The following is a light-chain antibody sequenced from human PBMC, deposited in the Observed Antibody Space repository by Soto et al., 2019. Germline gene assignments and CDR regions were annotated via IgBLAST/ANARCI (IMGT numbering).Light chain of an antibody. CDR2: AAS. CDR1: QSISSY. V-gene: IGKV1-39*01. J-gene: IGKJ5*01. Sequence: DIPMTQSPSSLSASVGDRVTITCRASQSISSYFNWYQQKPGKAPKLLIYAASSLQSVVPSRFSGSGSGTDFTLTISSLQPEDFATYYCQQSYSTPITFGQGTRLEIK. CDR3: QQSYSTPIT.